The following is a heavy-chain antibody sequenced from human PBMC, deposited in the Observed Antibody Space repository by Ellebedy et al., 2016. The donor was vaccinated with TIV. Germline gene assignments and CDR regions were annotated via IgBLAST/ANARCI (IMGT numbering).Heavy chain of an antibody. CDR2: IIPIFGTA. V-gene: IGHV1-69*06. CDR1: GGTFSSYG. CDR3: AAAAIRPARLYYYYGMDV. Sequence: ASVKVSCKASGGTFSSYGISWVRQAPGQGLEWMGGIIPIFGTANYAQKFQGRVTITADKSTSTAYMALSSLRSEDTAVYYCAAAAIRPARLYYYYGMDVWGQGTTVTVSS. D-gene: IGHD2-2*01. J-gene: IGHJ6*02.